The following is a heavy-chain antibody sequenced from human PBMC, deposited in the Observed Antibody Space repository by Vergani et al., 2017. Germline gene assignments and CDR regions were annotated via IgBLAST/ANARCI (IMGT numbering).Heavy chain of an antibody. Sequence: QVQLVESGGGVVQPGRSLRLSCAASGFTFSSYGMHWVRQAPGKGLEWVAVIWYDGSNKYYADSVKGRFTISRDNSKNTLYLQMNSLRAEDTAVYYCARAGEGYCSSTSCYSGGYYYYYYMDVWGKGP. D-gene: IGHD2-2*01. CDR1: GFTFSSYG. CDR3: ARAGEGYCSSTSCYSGGYYYYYYMDV. J-gene: IGHJ6*03. V-gene: IGHV3-33*01. CDR2: IWYDGSNK.